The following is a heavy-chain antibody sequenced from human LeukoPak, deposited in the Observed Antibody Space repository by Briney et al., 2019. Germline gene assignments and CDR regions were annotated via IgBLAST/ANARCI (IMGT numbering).Heavy chain of an antibody. CDR1: GYTFTSYG. CDR3: ARGDYYDSSGAPDY. J-gene: IGHJ4*02. CDR2: ISAYNGNT. D-gene: IGHD3-22*01. V-gene: IGHV1-18*01. Sequence: ASVTVSCKASGYTFTSYGISWVRQAPGQGLEWMGWISAYNGNTNYAQKLQGRVTMTTDTSTSTAYTELRSLRSDDTAVYYCARGDYYDSSGAPDYWGQGTLVTVSS.